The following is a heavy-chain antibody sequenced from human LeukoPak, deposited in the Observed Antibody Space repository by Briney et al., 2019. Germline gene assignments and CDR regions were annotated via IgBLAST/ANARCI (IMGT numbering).Heavy chain of an antibody. D-gene: IGHD2-8*01. CDR1: GFTFSSYA. CDR3: ARDNGEWRLNWFDH. Sequence: PGRSLRLSCAASGFTFSSYAMHWGRQAPGKGLEWVAVISYDGSNKYYADSVKGRFTISRDNSKNTLYLQMNSLRAEDTAVYYCARDNGEWRLNWFDHWGQGTLVTVSS. J-gene: IGHJ5*02. V-gene: IGHV3-30-3*01. CDR2: ISYDGSNK.